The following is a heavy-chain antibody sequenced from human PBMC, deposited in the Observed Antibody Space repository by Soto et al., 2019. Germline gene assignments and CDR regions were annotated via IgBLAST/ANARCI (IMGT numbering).Heavy chain of an antibody. V-gene: IGHV4-38-2*01. D-gene: IGHD6-6*01. J-gene: IGHJ4*02. Sequence: QVQLQESGPGLVKPSETLSLTCAVSGYSISTSSDYYWGWIRQSPGKGLEWIANIHHSGNTNYNPSLKSRVSISVDTSKNQFFLKLTSVTAADTAVYYCARGVLYWGQGILVTVSS. CDR3: ARGVLY. CDR2: IHHSGNT. CDR1: GYSISTSSDYY.